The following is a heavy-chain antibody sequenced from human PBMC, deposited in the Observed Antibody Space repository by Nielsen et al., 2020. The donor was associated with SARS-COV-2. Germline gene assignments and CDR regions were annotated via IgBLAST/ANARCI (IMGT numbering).Heavy chain of an antibody. D-gene: IGHD2-21*01. J-gene: IGHJ4*02. CDR3: ARERVHHDLVVIAIRPVDY. CDR2: ISYDGSNK. CDR1: GFTFGSYG. V-gene: IGHV3-30*03. Sequence: LSLTCAASGFTFGSYGMHWVRQAPGKGLEWVAGISYDGSNKYYADSVKGRFTISRDNSKNTLYLQMNSLRAEDTAVYYCARERVHHDLVVIAIRPVDYWGQGTLVTVSS.